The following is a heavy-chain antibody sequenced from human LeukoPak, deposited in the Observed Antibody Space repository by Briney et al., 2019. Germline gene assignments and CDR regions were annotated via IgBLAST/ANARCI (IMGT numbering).Heavy chain of an antibody. V-gene: IGHV1-18*04. J-gene: IGHJ4*02. CDR3: ARVSYGDYVIDY. CDR2: ISAYNGNT. Sequence: ASVRVSCTASGYTFTSYGISWVRQAPGQGLEWMGWISAYNGNTNYAQKLQGRVTMTTDTSTSTAYMELRSLRSDDTAVYYCARVSYGDYVIDYWGQGTLVTVSS. D-gene: IGHD4-17*01. CDR1: GYTFTSYG.